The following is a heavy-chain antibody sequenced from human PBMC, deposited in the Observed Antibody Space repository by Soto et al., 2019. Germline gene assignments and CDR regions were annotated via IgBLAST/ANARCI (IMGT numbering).Heavy chain of an antibody. J-gene: IGHJ6*02. CDR2: ISAYNGNT. Sequence: ASVKGACQTSGYTFTSDGSSWVRQENRQGLEWMGWISAYNGNTNYAQKLQGRVTMTTDTSTSTAYMELRSLRSDDTAVYYCARDQATVTRSYYYGMDVWGQGTTVTVSS. CDR1: GYTFTSDG. V-gene: IGHV1-18*01. CDR3: ARDQATVTRSYYYGMDV. D-gene: IGHD4-4*01.